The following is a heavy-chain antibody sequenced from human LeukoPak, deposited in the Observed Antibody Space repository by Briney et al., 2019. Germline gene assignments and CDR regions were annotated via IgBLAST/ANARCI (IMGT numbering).Heavy chain of an antibody. V-gene: IGHV1-69*04. CDR1: GGTFSSYA. CDR2: IIPILGIA. Sequence: ASVKVSCKASGGTFSSYAISWVRQAPGQGLEWMGRIIPILGIANYAQKFQGRVTITADKSTSTAYMELSSLRSDDTAVYYCARNIVVPAAIPDYWGQGTLVTVSS. J-gene: IGHJ4*02. D-gene: IGHD2-2*02. CDR3: ARNIVVPAAIPDY.